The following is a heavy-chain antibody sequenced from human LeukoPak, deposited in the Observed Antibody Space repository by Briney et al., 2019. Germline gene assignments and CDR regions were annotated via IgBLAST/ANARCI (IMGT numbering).Heavy chain of an antibody. CDR3: ASRGFCSSTSCSRPAPV. CDR2: IYHSGST. CDR1: GYSISSGYY. V-gene: IGHV4-38-2*02. J-gene: IGHJ6*04. Sequence: PSETLSLTCTVSGYSISSGYYWGWIRQPPGKGLEWTGSIYHSGSTYYTPSLKSRVTISVDTAKNQFPLKLSSVTAADTAVYYCASRGFCSSTSCSRPAPVWGKGTTVTVSS. D-gene: IGHD2-2*01.